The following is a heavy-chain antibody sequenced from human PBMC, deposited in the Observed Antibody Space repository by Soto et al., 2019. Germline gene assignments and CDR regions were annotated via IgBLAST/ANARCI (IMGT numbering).Heavy chain of an antibody. CDR1: GYTFTSYG. CDR2: ISAYNGNT. V-gene: IGHV1-18*01. CDR3: ARAPYYDFWSGYYPSDAFDI. Sequence: ASVKVSCKASGYTFTSYGISWVRQAPGQGLEWMGWISAYNGNTNYAQKLQGRVTTTTDTSTSTAYMELRSLRSDDTAVYYCARAPYYDFWSGYYPSDAFDIWGQGTMVTVSS. D-gene: IGHD3-3*01. J-gene: IGHJ3*02.